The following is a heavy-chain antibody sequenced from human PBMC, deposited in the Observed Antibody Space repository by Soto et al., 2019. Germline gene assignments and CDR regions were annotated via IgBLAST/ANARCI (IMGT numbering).Heavy chain of an antibody. CDR1: GFTFSNAW. D-gene: IGHD3-10*01. Sequence: GGSLRLSCAASGFTFSNAWMSWVRQAPGKGLEWVGRIKSKTDGGTTDYAAPVKGRFTISRDDSKNTLYLQMNSLKTEDTAVYYCTTDGTYYYGSGGYYQAYYYYGMDVWGQGTTVTVSS. CDR2: IKSKTDGGTT. J-gene: IGHJ6*02. V-gene: IGHV3-15*01. CDR3: TTDGTYYYGSGGYYQAYYYYGMDV.